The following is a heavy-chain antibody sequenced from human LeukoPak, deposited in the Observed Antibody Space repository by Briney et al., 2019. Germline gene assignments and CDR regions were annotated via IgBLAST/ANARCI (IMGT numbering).Heavy chain of an antibody. Sequence: SETLSLTCTVSGASVSSASYWTWIRQPPGKGVEWIAHIYNGVNTNYSPSLKSRVTISVDTSKNQFSLRLNSVTAADTAVYYCARSRAFNSGAFDPWGQGSLVTVSS. V-gene: IGHV4-61*01. CDR2: IYNGVNT. CDR3: ARSRAFNSGAFDP. D-gene: IGHD1-26*01. J-gene: IGHJ5*02. CDR1: GASVSSASY.